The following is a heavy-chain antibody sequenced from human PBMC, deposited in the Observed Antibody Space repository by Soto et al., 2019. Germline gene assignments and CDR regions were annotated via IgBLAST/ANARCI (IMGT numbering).Heavy chain of an antibody. CDR2: INPSGGST. J-gene: IGHJ6*03. D-gene: IGHD5-12*01. CDR1: GYTFTSYY. Sequence: ASVKVSCKASGYTFTSYYMHWVRQAPGQGLEWMGIINPSGGSTSYAQKFQGRVTMTRDTSTSTVYMELSSLRSEDTAVYYCASSGYEVSYYYYMDVWGKGTTVTVSS. V-gene: IGHV1-46*03. CDR3: ASSGYEVSYYYYMDV.